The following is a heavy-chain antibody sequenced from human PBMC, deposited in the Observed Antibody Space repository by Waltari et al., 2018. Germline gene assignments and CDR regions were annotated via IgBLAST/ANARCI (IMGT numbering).Heavy chain of an antibody. V-gene: IGHV3-73*01. CDR2: IRSKSNSYAT. Sequence: EVQLVESGGGLVQPGGSLKLSCAASGFTFSDSAMPWVRQASGKGLEWVGRIRSKSNSYATAYGASVKGRFTISRDDSKNMAYLQMNSLRTEDTAVYGMDVWGQGTTVTISS. J-gene: IGHJ6*02. CDR3: DV. CDR1: GFTFSDSA.